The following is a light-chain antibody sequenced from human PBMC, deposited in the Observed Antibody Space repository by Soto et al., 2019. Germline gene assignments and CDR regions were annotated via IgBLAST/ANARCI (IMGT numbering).Light chain of an antibody. Sequence: EIVLTQSPDTLSLSPGESATLSCRASQSVSSNYLAWYQQKPGQAPRLLIYGASSRATGVPDRFSGSGSGTAFTLPISRLEPEDFAVFYCQHYHNSSTFGQGTRLEIE. CDR3: QHYHNSST. CDR2: GAS. J-gene: IGKJ5*01. CDR1: QSVSSNY. V-gene: IGKV3-20*01.